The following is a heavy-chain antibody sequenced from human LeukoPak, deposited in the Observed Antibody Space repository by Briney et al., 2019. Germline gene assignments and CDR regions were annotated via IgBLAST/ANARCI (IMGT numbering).Heavy chain of an antibody. D-gene: IGHD2-8*02. V-gene: IGHV4-59*12. Sequence: SETLSLTCTVSGGSISSYYWSWIRQHPGKGLEWIGSIFSSASTNYNPSLRSRVIISVDTSKNQFSLKLTSVTAADTAVYYCARDFTGGSFDYWGQGTLVTVSS. J-gene: IGHJ4*02. CDR1: GGSISSYY. CDR3: ARDFTGGSFDY. CDR2: IFSSAST.